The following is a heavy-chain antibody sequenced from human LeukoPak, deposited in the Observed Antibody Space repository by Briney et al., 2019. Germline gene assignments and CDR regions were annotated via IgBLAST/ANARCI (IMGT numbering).Heavy chain of an antibody. CDR1: GGSFSGYY. Sequence: SETLSLTCAVYGGSFSGYYWSWIRQPPGKGLEWIGEINHSGSTNYNPSLKSRVTISVDTSRNQFSLKLSSVTAADTAVYYCARLGYTYYYYMDVWGKGTTVTVSS. CDR2: INHSGST. D-gene: IGHD2-2*02. J-gene: IGHJ6*03. V-gene: IGHV4-34*01. CDR3: ARLGYTYYYYMDV.